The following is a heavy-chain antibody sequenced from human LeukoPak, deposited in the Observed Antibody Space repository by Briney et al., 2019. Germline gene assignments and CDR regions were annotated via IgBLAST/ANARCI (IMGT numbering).Heavy chain of an antibody. CDR3: ARGEGVTMKIEYYFDY. V-gene: IGHV4-59*08. CDR2: IYYSGST. Sequence: SATLSLTCTVSGGSISSYYWSWIRQPPGKGLEWIGYIYYSGSTNYNPSLKSRVTISVDTSKNQFSLKLTSVTAADTAVYYCARGEGVTMKIEYYFDYWGQGTLVTVSS. J-gene: IGHJ4*02. CDR1: GGSISSYY. D-gene: IGHD3-22*01.